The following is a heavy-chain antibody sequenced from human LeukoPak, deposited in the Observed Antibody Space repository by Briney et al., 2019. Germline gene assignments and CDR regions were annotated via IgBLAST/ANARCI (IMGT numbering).Heavy chain of an antibody. CDR2: IYYSGST. J-gene: IGHJ4*02. V-gene: IGHV4-31*03. D-gene: IGHD2-15*01. CDR1: GGSISSGGYY. Sequence: PSETLSLTCTVSGGSISSGGYYWSWIRQHPGKGLEWIGYIYYSGSTYYNPSLKSRVTISVDTSKNQFSLKLSSVTAADTAVYYCARVVLGYCSGGSCYGFDYWGQGTLVTVSS. CDR3: ARVVLGYCSGGSCYGFDY.